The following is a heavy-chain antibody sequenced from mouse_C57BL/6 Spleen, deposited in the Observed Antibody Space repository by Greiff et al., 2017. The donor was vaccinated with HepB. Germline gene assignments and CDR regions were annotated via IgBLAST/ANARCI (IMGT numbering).Heavy chain of an antibody. D-gene: IGHD4-1*01. V-gene: IGHV5-17*01. CDR3: ARTPANGDGWFAY. CDR2: ISSGSSTI. J-gene: IGHJ3*01. CDR1: GFTFSDYG. Sequence: EVKLVESGGGLVKPGGSLKLSCAASGFTFSDYGMHWVRQAPEKGLEWVAYISSGSSTIYYADTVKGRFTISRDNAKNTLFLQMTSLRSEDTAMYYWARTPANGDGWFAYWGQGTLVTVSA.